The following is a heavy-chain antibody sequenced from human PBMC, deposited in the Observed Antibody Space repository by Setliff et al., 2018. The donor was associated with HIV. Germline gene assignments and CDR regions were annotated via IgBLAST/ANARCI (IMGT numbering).Heavy chain of an antibody. J-gene: IGHJ4*02. CDR3: ASGPRRVTTIGYYLDY. V-gene: IGHV5-51*01. Sequence: GESLKISCKGSGYTFTNYWIGWVRQMPGKGLEWMGIIYPGDSDTRYSPSFQGQVTISADKSISTAYLQWSSLKASDTAVFYCASGPRRVTTIGYYLDYWGQGTLVTVSS. D-gene: IGHD4-17*01. CDR2: IYPGDSDT. CDR1: GYTFTNYW.